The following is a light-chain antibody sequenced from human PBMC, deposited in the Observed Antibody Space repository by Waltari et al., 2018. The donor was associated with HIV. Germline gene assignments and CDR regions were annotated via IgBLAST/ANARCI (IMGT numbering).Light chain of an antibody. CDR3: QVWDRDSDVV. J-gene: IGLJ2*01. CDR2: NDK. V-gene: IGLV3-21*02. CDR1: SIASRN. Sequence: SYVLTQPPSVSVPPGQTARITCGGSSIASRNAQWYQQKPGQAPVLVVYNDKDRPSGIPERFSGSNSWNTATLTISTVEAGDEADYYCQVWDRDSDVVFGGGTKLTVL.